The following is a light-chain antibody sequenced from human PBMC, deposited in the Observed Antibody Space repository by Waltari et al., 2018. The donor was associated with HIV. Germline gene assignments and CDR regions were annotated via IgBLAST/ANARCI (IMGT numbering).Light chain of an antibody. V-gene: IGLV1-40*01. CDR3: QSFDSSLTTSEVI. CDR1: SSNIGAGYD. Sequence: QSVLTQPPSVSGAPGQRVTISCTGSSSNIGAGYDVHWYQQLPGTAPKLLIYANINRPSGVPERFSGSKSGSSASLAITGLQAEDEAHYYCQSFDSSLTTSEVIFGGGTKLTVL. J-gene: IGLJ2*01. CDR2: ANI.